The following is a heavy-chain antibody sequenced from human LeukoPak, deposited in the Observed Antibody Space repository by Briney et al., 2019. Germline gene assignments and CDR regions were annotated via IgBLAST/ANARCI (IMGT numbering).Heavy chain of an antibody. Sequence: PSETLSLTCTVSGGSISSYYWSWIRQPPGKGLEWIGYIYYSGSTNYNPSLKSRVTISVDTSKNQFSLKLSSVTAADTAVYYCARAPIPLVDYWGQGTLVTVSS. V-gene: IGHV4-59*01. CDR2: IYYSGST. J-gene: IGHJ4*02. CDR1: GGSISSYY. CDR3: ARAPIPLVDY.